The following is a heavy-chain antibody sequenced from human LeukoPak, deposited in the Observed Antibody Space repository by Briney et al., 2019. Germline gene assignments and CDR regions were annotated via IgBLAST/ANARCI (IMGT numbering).Heavy chain of an antibody. D-gene: IGHD1-26*01. CDR2: INPNSGGT. V-gene: IGHV1-2*02. J-gene: IGHJ4*02. CDR1: GYTFTGYY. CDR3: ARDGGIVGAAYFDY. Sequence: ASVKVSCKASGYTFTGYYMHWVRQAPGQGLEWMGWINPNSGGTNYAQKFQGRVTMTRDTSISTAYMELSRLRPDDTAVYYCARDGGIVGAAYFDYWGQGTLVTVSS.